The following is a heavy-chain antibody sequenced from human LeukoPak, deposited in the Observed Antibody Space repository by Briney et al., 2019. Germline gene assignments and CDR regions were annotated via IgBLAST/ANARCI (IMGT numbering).Heavy chain of an antibody. CDR3: ARLDIVATIYAFDI. D-gene: IGHD5-12*01. CDR1: GGSISSSSYY. V-gene: IGHV4-39*01. J-gene: IGHJ3*02. CDR2: IYYSGST. Sequence: PSETLSLTCTVSGGSISSSSYYWGWIRQPPGKGLECIGSIYYSGSTYYNPSLKSRVTISVDTSKNQFSLKLSSVTAADTAVHYCARLDIVATIYAFDIWGQGTMVTVSS.